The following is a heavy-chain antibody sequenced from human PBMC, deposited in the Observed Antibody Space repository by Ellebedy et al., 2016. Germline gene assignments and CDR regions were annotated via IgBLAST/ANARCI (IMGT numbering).Heavy chain of an antibody. CDR3: AKLRGEAVPGTAPQYYYGMDV. J-gene: IGHJ6*02. CDR2: IHPVDSTV. Sequence: GESLKISCKASGDRFSNYWIAWVRQMPGKGLEWMGVIHPVDSTVTYSPSIQVQVTMSADKSISTAYLHWGSLKASDTAMYYCAKLRGEAVPGTAPQYYYGMDVWGQGTTVSVSS. CDR1: GDRFSNYW. V-gene: IGHV5-51*01. D-gene: IGHD6-19*01.